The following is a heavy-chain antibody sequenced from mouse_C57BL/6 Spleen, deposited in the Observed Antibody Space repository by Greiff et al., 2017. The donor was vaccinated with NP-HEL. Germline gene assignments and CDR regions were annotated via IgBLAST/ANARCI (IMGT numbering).Heavy chain of an antibody. V-gene: IGHV1-26*01. Sequence: VQLQQSGPELVKPGASVKISCKASGYTFTDYYMNWVKQSHGKSLEWIGDINPNNGGTSYNQKFKGKATLTVDKSSSTAYMELRSLTSEDSAVYYCAHYGSSPHWYFDVWGTGTTVTVSS. CDR1: GYTFTDYY. J-gene: IGHJ1*03. CDR2: INPNNGGT. D-gene: IGHD1-1*01. CDR3: AHYGSSPHWYFDV.